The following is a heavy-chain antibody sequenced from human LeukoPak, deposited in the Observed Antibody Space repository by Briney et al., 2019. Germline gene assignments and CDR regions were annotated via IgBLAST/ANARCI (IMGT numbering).Heavy chain of an antibody. Sequence: GESLIISCKGSGYSFTSYWIGWVRHLPGKGLEWVGIIYPGDSDTKYHPSFQGEVTISADKSISTAYLQWSSLKASDTAMYYCARHDNGGMVRGVIPADALDIWGQGTMVTVSS. CDR2: IYPGDSDT. D-gene: IGHD3-10*01. J-gene: IGHJ3*02. CDR1: GYSFTSYW. CDR3: ARHDNGGMVRGVIPADALDI. V-gene: IGHV5-51*01.